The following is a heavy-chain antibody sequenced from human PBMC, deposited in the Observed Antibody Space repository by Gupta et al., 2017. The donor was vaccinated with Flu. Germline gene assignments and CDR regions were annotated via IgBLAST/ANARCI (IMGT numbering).Heavy chain of an antibody. CDR2: ISYDGNKK. Sequence: QVQLVDSGGGVVQPGRSLRLSCAASGFTFSGYGLHLFRRPPGKGLEWVALISYDGNKKFYADSVKGRFTSSRDNSKNTLYLQMNSLRGEDTAFYYCAKDSTYYNTLTGYYSTNWGQGTLVTVSS. D-gene: IGHD3-9*01. CDR1: GFTFSGYG. CDR3: AKDSTYYNTLTGYYSTN. V-gene: IGHV3-30*18. J-gene: IGHJ4*02.